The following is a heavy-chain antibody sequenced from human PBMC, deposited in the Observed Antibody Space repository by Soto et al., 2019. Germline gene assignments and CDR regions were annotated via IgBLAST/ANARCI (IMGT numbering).Heavy chain of an antibody. CDR1: GYRFSGYG. CDR2: ISGSTGAT. D-gene: IGHD6-6*01. V-gene: IGHV1-18*04. Sequence: GPEVRKPGASVKVSCRTSGYRFSGYGIHWARLGRGQGLEWMGWISGSTGATEYPQRFQGRITMTTDASTGTGYMELRSLGVDDTAIYFWARSPLASRPSWFDPWGPGTLVTVSS. CDR3: ARSPLASRPSWFDP. J-gene: IGHJ5*02.